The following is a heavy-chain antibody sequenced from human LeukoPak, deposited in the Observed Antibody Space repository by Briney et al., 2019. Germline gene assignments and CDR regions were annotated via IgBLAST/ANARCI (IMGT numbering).Heavy chain of an antibody. V-gene: IGHV3-30-3*01. CDR3: ARDHPESSGWSSLPYYYYGMDV. CDR2: ISYDGSNK. Sequence: AGGSLRLSCAASGFTFSSYAMHWDRQAPGRGLEWVAVISYDGSNKYYADSVKGRFTISRDNSKNTLYLQMNSLRAEDTAVYYCARDHPESSGWSSLPYYYYGMDVWGQGTTVTVSS. J-gene: IGHJ6*02. D-gene: IGHD6-19*01. CDR1: GFTFSSYA.